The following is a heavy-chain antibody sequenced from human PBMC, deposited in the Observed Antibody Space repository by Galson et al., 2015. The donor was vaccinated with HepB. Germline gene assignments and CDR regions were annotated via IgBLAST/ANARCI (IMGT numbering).Heavy chain of an antibody. Sequence: SVKVSCKASGYTFTSYGISWVRQAPGQGLEWMGWISAYNGNTNYAQKLQGRVTMTTDTSTSTAYMELRSLRSDDTAVYYCARGAPITGTTGDYYYYGMDVWGQGTTVTVSS. CDR2: ISAYNGNT. CDR1: GYTFTSYG. D-gene: IGHD1-20*01. V-gene: IGHV1-18*04. J-gene: IGHJ6*02. CDR3: ARGAPITGTTGDYYYYGMDV.